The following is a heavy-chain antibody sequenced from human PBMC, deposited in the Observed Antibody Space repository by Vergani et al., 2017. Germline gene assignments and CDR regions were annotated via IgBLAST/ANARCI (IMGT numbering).Heavy chain of an antibody. CDR1: GGSFSGYY. CDR2: INHSGST. Sequence: QVQLQQWGAGLLKPSETLSLTCAVYGGSFSGYYRSWIRQPPGKGLEWIGEINHSGSTNYNPSLKSRVTISVDTSKNQFSLKLSSVTAADTAVYYWARSGYSYSYYYDYMDVWGKGTTVIVFS. D-gene: IGHD5-18*01. J-gene: IGHJ6*03. V-gene: IGHV4-34*01. CDR3: ARSGYSYSYYYDYMDV.